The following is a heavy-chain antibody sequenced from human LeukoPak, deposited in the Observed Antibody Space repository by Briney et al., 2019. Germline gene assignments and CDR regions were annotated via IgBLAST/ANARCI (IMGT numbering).Heavy chain of an antibody. D-gene: IGHD1-14*01. J-gene: IGHJ5*02. CDR2: ISAYNGNT. V-gene: IGHV1-18*01. CDR3: ARAPRRNWFDP. Sequence: GASVKVSCKASGYTFTSYGISWVRQAPGQGLEWMGWISAYNGNTNYAQKLQGRVTMTRNTSISTAYMELSSLRSEDTAVYYCARAPRRNWFDPWGQGTLVTVSS. CDR1: GYTFTSYG.